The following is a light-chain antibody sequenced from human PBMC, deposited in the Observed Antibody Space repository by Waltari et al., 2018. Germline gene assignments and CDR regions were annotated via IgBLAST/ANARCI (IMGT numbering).Light chain of an antibody. CDR3: SSYRSVNSFV. CDR1: CSDVGADNY. Sequence: QSALTQPASVSGSPGQSITSSCTGTCSDVGADNYSPWYQQHPGKAPKLIIYDVSNRPSGVSHRFSGSKSGNTASLTISGLQAEDEADYYCSSYRSVNSFVFGTGTKVTVL. J-gene: IGLJ1*01. CDR2: DVS. V-gene: IGLV2-14*03.